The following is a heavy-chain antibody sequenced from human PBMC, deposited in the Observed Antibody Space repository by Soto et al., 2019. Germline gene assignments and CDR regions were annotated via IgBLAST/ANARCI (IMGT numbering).Heavy chain of an antibody. CDR1: GDTFKNCV. D-gene: IGHD3-10*01. CDR2: IIPLFGTT. Sequence: QVQVVQSGVEVRRPGSSVKVSCKASGDTFKNCVISWVRQAPGQGLEWMGGIIPLFGTTDFAQRFQGRLTITTDESTTTAYMELSXLRSEDTATYYCAAELGFGKLSVVWGQGTTV. J-gene: IGHJ6*02. CDR3: AAELGFGKLSVV. V-gene: IGHV1-69*01.